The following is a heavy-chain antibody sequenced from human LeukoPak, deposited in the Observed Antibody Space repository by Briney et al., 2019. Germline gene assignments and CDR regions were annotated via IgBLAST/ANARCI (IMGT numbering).Heavy chain of an antibody. CDR2: ISAYNGNT. D-gene: IGHD3-10*01. J-gene: IGHJ6*03. CDR3: ARSLWFGESYYMDV. Sequence: ASVKVSCKASGYTFTSYGIIWVRQAPGQGLEWMGWISAYNGNTNYAQKLQGRVTMTTDTSTSTAYMELRSLRSDDTAVYYCARSLWFGESYYMDVWGKGTTVTVSS. V-gene: IGHV1-18*01. CDR1: GYTFTSYG.